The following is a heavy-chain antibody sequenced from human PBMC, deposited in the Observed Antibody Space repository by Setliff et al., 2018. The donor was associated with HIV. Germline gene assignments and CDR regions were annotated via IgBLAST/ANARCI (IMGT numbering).Heavy chain of an antibody. CDR2: IYYSGST. Sequence: SETLSLTCTVTDDSISRSSYYWAWIRQSPGKGLEWIGSIYYSGSTYYNPSLKSRVTISVDTSKNQFSLKLSSVTAADTAVYYCATKVYCPNGVCLDAFDIWGQGTMVTVSS. V-gene: IGHV4-39*07. D-gene: IGHD2-8*01. J-gene: IGHJ3*02. CDR1: DDSISRSSYY. CDR3: ATKVYCPNGVCLDAFDI.